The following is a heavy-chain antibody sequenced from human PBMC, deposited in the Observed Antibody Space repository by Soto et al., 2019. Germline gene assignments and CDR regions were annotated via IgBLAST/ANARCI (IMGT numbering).Heavy chain of an antibody. CDR1: GFTFSSYG. V-gene: IGHV3-30*18. CDR2: ISYDGSNK. Sequence: PGGSLRLSCAASGFTFSSYGMHWVRQAPGKGLEWVAVISYDGSNKYYADSVKGRFTISRDNSKNTLYLQMNSLRAEDTAVYYCAKEGADYYYYGMDVWGQGTTVTVSS. CDR3: AKEGADYYYYGMDV. J-gene: IGHJ6*02.